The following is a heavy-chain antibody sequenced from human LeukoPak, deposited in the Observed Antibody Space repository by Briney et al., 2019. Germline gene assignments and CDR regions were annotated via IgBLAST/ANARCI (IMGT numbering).Heavy chain of an antibody. V-gene: IGHV3-7*01. CDR2: IKQDGSTK. CDR1: GFSFSNTR. D-gene: IGHD1-26*01. CDR3: ARDQTGSLDY. Sequence: AGGSLRLSCAASGFSFSNTRMAWVRQAPGKGLEWVANIKQDGSTKQYVDSVKGRFTISRDNAKNSLYLQMNSLRAEDTALYYCARDQTGSLDYWGQGTLVTVSS. J-gene: IGHJ4*02.